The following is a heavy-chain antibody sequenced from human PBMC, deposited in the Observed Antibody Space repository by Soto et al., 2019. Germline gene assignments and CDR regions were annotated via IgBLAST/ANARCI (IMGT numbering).Heavy chain of an antibody. CDR1: GFTFSSSW. Sequence: PXGSLRLSCAAYGFTFSSSWMHWVRQAPGKGLVWVSRINSDGSSTSYADSVKGRFTISRDNAKNTLYLQMNSLRAEDTAVYYCARDVRQLWFPVVTHYYGMDVWGQGTTVTVSS. D-gene: IGHD5-18*01. CDR3: ARDVRQLWFPVVTHYYGMDV. CDR2: INSDGSST. J-gene: IGHJ6*02. V-gene: IGHV3-74*01.